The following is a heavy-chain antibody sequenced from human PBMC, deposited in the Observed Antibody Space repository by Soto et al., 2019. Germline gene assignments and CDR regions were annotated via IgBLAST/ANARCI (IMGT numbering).Heavy chain of an antibody. V-gene: IGHV3-13*01. CDR1: GFTFSGSD. CDR3: VRETGFTTTSDAFNI. Sequence: EVQLVESGGGLVQPGGSLRLSCAASGFTFSGSDMNWVRHTRGKGLEWVSGIGTGGDTYYADSVRGRFTISREDAKGSLYLQMNSLRVEETAVYYCVRETGFTTTSDAFNIWGQGTMVTVSS. J-gene: IGHJ3*02. CDR2: IGTGGDT. D-gene: IGHD1-1*01.